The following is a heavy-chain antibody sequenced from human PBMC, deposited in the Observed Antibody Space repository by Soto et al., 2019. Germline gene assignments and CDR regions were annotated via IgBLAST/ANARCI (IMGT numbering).Heavy chain of an antibody. V-gene: IGHV1-18*01. CDR2: ISAHNGNT. Sequence: QVHLVQSGAEVKRPGASVKVSCKGSGYTFTTYGITWVRQAPGQGLEWVGWISAHNGNTNYAQKLQVRVAVTRDTPTSTASRELMGLRSGDTAVYYCARGRYGAYWGQGDLVTVSS. CDR3: ARGRYGAY. D-gene: IGHD3-10*01. CDR1: GYTFTTYG. J-gene: IGHJ4*02.